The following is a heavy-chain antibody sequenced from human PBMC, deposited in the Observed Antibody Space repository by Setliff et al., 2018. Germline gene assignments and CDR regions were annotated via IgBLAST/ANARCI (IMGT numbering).Heavy chain of an antibody. CDR1: GVSITSGHY. CDR2: IHQRGRT. CDR3: ASPGRDNLDSPFDAFDI. Sequence: LSLTCGVSGVSITSGHYWGWIRQSPGKGLEWLATIHQRGRTYYNPSLNSRVTISLDTSKNHFSLKLRSVTAEDSAVYYCASPGRDNLDSPFDAFDIWGQGAKVTVSS. D-gene: IGHD3-3*01. V-gene: IGHV4-38-2*01. J-gene: IGHJ3*02.